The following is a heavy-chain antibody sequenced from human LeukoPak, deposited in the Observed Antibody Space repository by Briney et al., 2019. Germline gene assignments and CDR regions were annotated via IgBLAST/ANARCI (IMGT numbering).Heavy chain of an antibody. CDR3: AKAALSTMTTYAFDY. CDR1: GGTFSSYA. V-gene: IGHV1-69*04. CDR2: IIPILGIA. Sequence: SVKVSCKASGGTFSSYAISWVRQAPGQGLEWMGRIIPILGIANYAQKFQGRVTITADKSTSTAYMELSSLRSEDTAVYYCAKAALSTMTTYAFDYWGQGTLVTVSS. J-gene: IGHJ4*02. D-gene: IGHD3-16*01.